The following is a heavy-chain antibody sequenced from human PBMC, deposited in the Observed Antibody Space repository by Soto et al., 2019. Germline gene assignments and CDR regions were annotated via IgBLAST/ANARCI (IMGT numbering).Heavy chain of an antibody. CDR3: ASGRYSYGYFSAEYFQH. V-gene: IGHV4-59*01. CDR1: GGSISSYY. J-gene: IGHJ1*01. CDR2: IYYSGST. Sequence: SETLSLTCTVSGGSISSYYWSWIRQPPGKGLEWIGYIYYSGSTNYNPSLKSRVTISVDTSKNQFSLKLSSVTAADTAVYYCASGRYSYGYFSAEYFQHWGQGTLVTVSS. D-gene: IGHD5-18*01.